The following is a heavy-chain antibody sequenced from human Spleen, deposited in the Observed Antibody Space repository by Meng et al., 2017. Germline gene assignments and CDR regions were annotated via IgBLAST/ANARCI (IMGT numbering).Heavy chain of an antibody. CDR1: GGSFSGYD. V-gene: IGHV4-34*01. D-gene: IGHD6-25*01. CDR3: ARLAGGALDY. Sequence: SETLSLTCAVYGGSFSGYDWSWIRQPPGKGLEWIGEITNSGSTNYNPSLKSRVTISVDTSKNQFSLKLSSVTAADTAVYYCARLAGGALDYWGQGTLVTVSS. J-gene: IGHJ4*02. CDR2: ITNSGST.